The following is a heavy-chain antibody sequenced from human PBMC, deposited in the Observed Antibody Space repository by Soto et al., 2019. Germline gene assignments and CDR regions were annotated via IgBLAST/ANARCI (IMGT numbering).Heavy chain of an antibody. CDR2: INHSGFT. CDR1: GGSFTTYY. D-gene: IGHD2-15*01. CDR3: ARRYCSDSYCSYFDY. Sequence: QVQLHQWGAGLLKPSETLSLTCAVYGGSFTTYYWSWIRQSPGKGLEWIGEINHSGFTNYNPSLETRVTTSVDTSKNQFSLQLRSVTAADTAIYYCARRYCSDSYCSYFDYWGRGTLVSVSS. J-gene: IGHJ4*02. V-gene: IGHV4-34*01.